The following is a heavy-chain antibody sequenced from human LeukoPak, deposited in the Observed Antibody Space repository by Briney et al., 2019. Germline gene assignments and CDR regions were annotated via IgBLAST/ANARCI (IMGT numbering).Heavy chain of an antibody. Sequence: PSETLSLTCTVSGXSISSDYGRWLPQSPGKGREGIAYMYYSGSTNYNACLKSRVTISVDTSKNQFSLKLSSVTAADTAVYYCARDNRSLGGHYYYYSMDVWGQGTTVTVSS. D-gene: IGHD1-14*01. CDR1: GXSISSDY. J-gene: IGHJ6*02. CDR2: MYYSGST. CDR3: ARDNRSLGGHYYYYSMDV. V-gene: IGHV4-59*01.